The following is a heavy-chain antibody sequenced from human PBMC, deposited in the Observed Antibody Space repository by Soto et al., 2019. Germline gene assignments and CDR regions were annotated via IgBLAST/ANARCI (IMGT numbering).Heavy chain of an antibody. D-gene: IGHD3-16*02. CDR2: INGGNGNT. Sequence: ASVKVSCKASGFTFTSYAIHWVRQTPGQRLEWMGWINGGNGNTKYSQKFQDRLTITRDTSANTAYMELSSLRSEDTAVYYCARNRNTNRELMNFDHWGPGTLVTVAS. CDR3: ARNRNTNRELMNFDH. CDR1: GFTFTSYA. V-gene: IGHV1-3*01. J-gene: IGHJ1*01.